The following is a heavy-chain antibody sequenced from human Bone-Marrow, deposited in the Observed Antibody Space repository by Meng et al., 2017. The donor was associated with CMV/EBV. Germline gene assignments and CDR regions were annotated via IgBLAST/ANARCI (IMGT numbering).Heavy chain of an antibody. CDR2: INWNGGST. V-gene: IGHV3-20*02. J-gene: IGHJ5*02. Sequence: GESLKTPFAASGFAVDEYGMSWVRQVPGKGLEWVSGINWNGGSTGYADSVKGRFTITRDNAKNSLSLQMDSLRAEDTALYHCARKLGGSYDTIWFDPWGQGTLVTVSS. CDR3: ARKLGGSYDTIWFDP. CDR1: GFAVDEYG. D-gene: IGHD1-26*01.